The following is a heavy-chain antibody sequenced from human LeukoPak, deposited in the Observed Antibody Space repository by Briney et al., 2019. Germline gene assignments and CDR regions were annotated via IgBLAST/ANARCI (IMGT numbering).Heavy chain of an antibody. Sequence: ASVKVSCKASGYTFTSYGISWVRQAPGQGLEWMGWISAYNGNTNDAQKLQGRVTMTTDTSTSTAYMELRSLGSDGTAVYYCARDRVYMAAAAPFDYWGQGTLVTVSS. V-gene: IGHV1-18*01. J-gene: IGHJ4*02. CDR2: ISAYNGNT. D-gene: IGHD6-13*01. CDR1: GYTFTSYG. CDR3: ARDRVYMAAAAPFDY.